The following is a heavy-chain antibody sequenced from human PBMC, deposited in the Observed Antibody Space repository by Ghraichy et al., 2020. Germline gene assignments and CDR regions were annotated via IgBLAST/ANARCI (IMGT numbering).Heavy chain of an antibody. CDR3: ARNFKIAPYSSGWSFDS. CDR1: GVSITSHY. D-gene: IGHD6-19*01. CDR2: IFYSGGT. V-gene: IGHV4-59*11. Sequence: SETLSLTCNVSGVSITSHYWSGIRQPPGKGLEWIGYIFYSGGTKYNPSLRSRVTISIDTSKNQFSLSLSSVTAADTAVYYCARNFKIAPYSSGWSFDSWGQGTLVTVSS. J-gene: IGHJ4*02.